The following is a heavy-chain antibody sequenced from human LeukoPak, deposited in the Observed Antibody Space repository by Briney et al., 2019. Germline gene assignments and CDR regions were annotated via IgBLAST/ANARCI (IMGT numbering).Heavy chain of an antibody. CDR3: ARLGYCSSTSCYINYYYYMDV. Sequence: GGSLRLSCAASGFTFDDYGMSWVRQAPGKGLEWVSGINWNGGSTGYADSVKGRFTISRDNAKNSLYLQMNSLRAEDTALYHCARLGYCSSTSCYINYYYYMDVWGKGTTVTVSS. D-gene: IGHD2-2*02. V-gene: IGHV3-20*01. CDR2: INWNGGST. J-gene: IGHJ6*03. CDR1: GFTFDDYG.